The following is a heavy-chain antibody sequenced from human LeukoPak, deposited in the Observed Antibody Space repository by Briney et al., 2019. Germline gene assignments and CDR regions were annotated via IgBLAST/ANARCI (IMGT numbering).Heavy chain of an antibody. CDR2: IKQDESEK. Sequence: GGSLRLSCAASGFTFRSYWMSWVRQAPGKGLEWVANIKQDESEKYYVDSAKGRFTISRDNAKNSLYLQMNSLRAEDTAVYYCARGTSDSPYYYYYGMDVWGQGTTVTVSS. CDR1: GFTFRSYW. J-gene: IGHJ6*02. CDR3: ARGTSDSPYYYYYGMDV. V-gene: IGHV3-7*04. D-gene: IGHD1-7*01.